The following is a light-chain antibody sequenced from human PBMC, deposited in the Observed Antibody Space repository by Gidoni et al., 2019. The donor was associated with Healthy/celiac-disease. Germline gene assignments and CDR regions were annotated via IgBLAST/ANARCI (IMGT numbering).Light chain of an antibody. J-gene: IGKJ3*01. CDR3: QKSYSTPRT. Sequence: DIQMTQSPSSLSASVGDRVTITYRASQSISSYLNWYQQKPGKAPKLLIYDASSLQSGVPSRFSGRGSGTDFTLTISSLKTEDFATYYCQKSYSTPRTFGPGTKVDIK. V-gene: IGKV1-39*01. CDR1: QSISSY. CDR2: DAS.